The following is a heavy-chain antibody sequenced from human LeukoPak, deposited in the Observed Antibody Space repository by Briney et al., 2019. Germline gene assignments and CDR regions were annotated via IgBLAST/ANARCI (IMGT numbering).Heavy chain of an antibody. CDR3: AIDGSRSWYFDY. V-gene: IGHV4-30-4*01. J-gene: IGHJ4*02. CDR2: IYYSGST. D-gene: IGHD6-13*01. Sequence: SETLTLTCTVSGGSISSGDYYWSWIRQPPGKGLEWIGYIYYSGSTYYNPSLKSRVTISVDTSKNQFSLKLSSVTAADTAVYYCAIDGSRSWYFDYWGQGTLVTVSS. CDR1: GGSISSGDYY.